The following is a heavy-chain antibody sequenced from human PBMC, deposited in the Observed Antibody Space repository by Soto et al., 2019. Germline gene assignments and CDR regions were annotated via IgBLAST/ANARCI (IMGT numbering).Heavy chain of an antibody. Sequence: SETLSLTCTVSGGSISSYYWSWIRQPPGKGLEWIGYIYYSGSTNYNPSLKSRVTISVDTSKNQFSLKLSSVTAADTAVYYCARGGDIAVVPAYYGMDVWGQGTTVTVSS. CDR1: GGSISSYY. J-gene: IGHJ6*02. V-gene: IGHV4-59*01. D-gene: IGHD2-2*01. CDR2: IYYSGST. CDR3: ARGGDIAVVPAYYGMDV.